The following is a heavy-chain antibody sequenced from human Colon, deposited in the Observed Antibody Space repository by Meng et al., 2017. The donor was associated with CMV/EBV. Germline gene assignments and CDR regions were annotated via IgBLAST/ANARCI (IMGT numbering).Heavy chain of an antibody. D-gene: IGHD5-24*01. CDR1: GYNCIDYD. V-gene: IGHV1-2*02. J-gene: IGHJ5*02. CDR3: VRNRDIDNYMP. Sequence: SCKASGYNCIDYDLHWVRQAPGQGLEWMGWIEANSGGTNYAHKFQGRVTMTRDTSISTVYMDLSRLTSDDTAVYYCVRNRDIDNYMPWGQGTLVTVSS. CDR2: IEANSGGT.